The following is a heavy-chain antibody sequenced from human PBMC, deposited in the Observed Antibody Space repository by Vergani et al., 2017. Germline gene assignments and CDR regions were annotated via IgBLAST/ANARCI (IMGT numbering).Heavy chain of an antibody. CDR2: INPYNGHT. D-gene: IGHD7-27*01. V-gene: IGHV1-18*04. J-gene: IGHJ4*02. CDR1: GYTFTGYY. Sequence: QVQLVQSGAEVKKPGASVKVSCKASGYTFTGYYMHWVRQAPGQGLEWMGWINPYNGHTEYAQRLQGRVTMTTDTSTSTAYMELRSLRSDDTAVYSCAREKGTGDLDYWGQGTLVTVSS. CDR3: AREKGTGDLDY.